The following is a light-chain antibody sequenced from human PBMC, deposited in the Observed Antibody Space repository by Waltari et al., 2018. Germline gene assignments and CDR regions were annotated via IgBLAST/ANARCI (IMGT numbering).Light chain of an antibody. Sequence: QSALTQPASVSGSPGQSITISCTGTSSDVGTYNYVSWYQQHPGKAPKRMIFDVSIRPSGVSNRFSGSKSGNTASLTISWLQAEDEADYYCSSYISSSTLELFGGGTSLTVL. CDR1: SSDVGTYNY. CDR2: DVS. CDR3: SSYISSSTLEL. V-gene: IGLV2-14*03. J-gene: IGLJ2*01.